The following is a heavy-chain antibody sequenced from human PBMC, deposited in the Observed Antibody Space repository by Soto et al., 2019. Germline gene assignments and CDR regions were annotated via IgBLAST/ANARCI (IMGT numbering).Heavy chain of an antibody. CDR2: ISGSISMI. CDR3: ANDFWSEYR. D-gene: IGHD3-3*01. J-gene: IGHJ4*02. CDR1: GFTFITYE. V-gene: IGHV3-48*03. Sequence: PGGSLRLSCVASGFTFITYEMNWVRQAPGRGLEWISYISGSISMIYYTDSVKGRFTISRDNAKNSLYLQMNSLRAEDTAVYYCANDFWSEYRWGQGTLVTVSS.